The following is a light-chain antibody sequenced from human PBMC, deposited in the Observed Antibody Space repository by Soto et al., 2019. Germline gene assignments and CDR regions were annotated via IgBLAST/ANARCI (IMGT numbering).Light chain of an antibody. CDR1: QAISSY. CDR2: GAS. J-gene: IGKJ4*01. CDR3: QQFNDYPLN. Sequence: IQLTHSPSFLSASVGDRVTITCRASQAISSYLAWYQQKPGKPPKLLIYGASTLQSDVPSRFRGSGSGTELTLTVSSLQAEDSATYYCQQFNDYPLNLGGGNTVAIK. V-gene: IGKV1-9*01.